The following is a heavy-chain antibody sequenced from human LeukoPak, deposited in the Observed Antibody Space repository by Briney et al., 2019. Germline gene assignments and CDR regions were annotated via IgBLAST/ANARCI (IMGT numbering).Heavy chain of an antibody. CDR3: ARGLGRPYWYFDL. Sequence: SETLSLTCTVSGDSISSYYWSWIRQPVGKGLEWIGRIYSSGSTNYNPSLKSRVTMSVDTSKNQFSLKLSSVTAADTAVYYCARGLGRPYWYFDLWGRGTLVTVSS. V-gene: IGHV4-4*07. CDR2: IYSSGST. CDR1: GDSISSYY. D-gene: IGHD7-27*01. J-gene: IGHJ2*01.